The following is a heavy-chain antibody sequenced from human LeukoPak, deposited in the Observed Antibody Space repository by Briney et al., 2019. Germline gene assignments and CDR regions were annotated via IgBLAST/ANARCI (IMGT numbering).Heavy chain of an antibody. J-gene: IGHJ4*02. CDR2: IIPIFGTA. Sequence: SVKVSCKASGGTFSSYAISWVRQAPGQGLEWMGGIIPIFGTANYAQKFQGRVTITADESTSTAYMELSSLRSEDTAVYYCARSEVECSGYDYVPYSSGWYVMDYWGQGTLVTVSS. D-gene: IGHD6-19*01. CDR1: GGTFSSYA. V-gene: IGHV1-69*13. CDR3: ARSEVECSGYDYVPYSSGWYVMDY.